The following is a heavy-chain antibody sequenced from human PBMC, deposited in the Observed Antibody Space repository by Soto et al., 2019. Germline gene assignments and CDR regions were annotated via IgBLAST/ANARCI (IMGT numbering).Heavy chain of an antibody. V-gene: IGHV3-30-3*01. CDR1: GFTFSSYA. CDR3: ARDSVVLVPAAGGYFDY. Sequence: GGSLRLSCAASGFTFSSYAMHWVRQAPGNGLEWVAVISYDGSNKYYADSVKGRFTISRDNSKNTLYLQMNSLRAEDTAVYYCARDSVVLVPAAGGYFDYWGQGTLVTVSS. CDR2: ISYDGSNK. J-gene: IGHJ4*02. D-gene: IGHD2-2*01.